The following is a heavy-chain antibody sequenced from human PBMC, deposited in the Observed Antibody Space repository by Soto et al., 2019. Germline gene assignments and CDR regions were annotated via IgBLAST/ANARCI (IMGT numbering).Heavy chain of an antibody. J-gene: IGHJ4*02. CDR2: ISSSGSTI. CDR3: ARDLGDGYLWYFDY. D-gene: IGHD5-12*01. V-gene: IGHV3-48*03. CDR1: GFTFSSYE. Sequence: GGSLRLSCAASGFTFSSYEMNWVRQAPGKGLEWVSYISSSGSTIYYADSVKGRFTISRDNAKNSLYLQMNSLRAEDTAVYYCARDLGDGYLWYFDYWGQGTLVTVYS.